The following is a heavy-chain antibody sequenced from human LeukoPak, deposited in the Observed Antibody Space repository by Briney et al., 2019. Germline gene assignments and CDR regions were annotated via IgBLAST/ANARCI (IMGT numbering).Heavy chain of an antibody. D-gene: IGHD3-22*01. CDR1: GFTFSSYA. J-gene: IGHJ4*02. CDR2: ISYDGSNK. CDR3: ARDRDDNYYDSSGYQY. V-gene: IGHV3-30-3*01. Sequence: GGSLRLSCAASGFTFSSYAMHWVRQAPGKGLEWVAVISYDGSNKYYADSVKGRFTISRDNAKNSLYLQMNSLRAEDTAVYYCARDRDDNYYDSSGYQYWGQGTLVTVSS.